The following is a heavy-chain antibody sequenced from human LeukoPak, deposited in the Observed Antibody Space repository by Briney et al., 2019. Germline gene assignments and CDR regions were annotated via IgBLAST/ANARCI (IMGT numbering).Heavy chain of an antibody. CDR3: AKGSSWHDFDY. J-gene: IGHJ4*02. V-gene: IGHV3-20*04. Sequence: GGSLRLSCAASGFTFDDYGMSWVRQAPGKGLEWVSGINWNGGSTGYADSVKGRFTISRDNAENSLYLQMNSLRAEDTALYYCAKGSSWHDFDYWGQGTLVTVSS. CDR1: GFTFDDYG. D-gene: IGHD6-13*01. CDR2: INWNGGST.